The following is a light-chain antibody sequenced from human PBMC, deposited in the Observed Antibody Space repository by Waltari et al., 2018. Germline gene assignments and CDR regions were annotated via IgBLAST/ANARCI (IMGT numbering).Light chain of an antibody. Sequence: QPVLTQPPSASGTPGQRVTISCSGSSPNIGLNSIYCFRQPPGPAPKPLIYRNNQWPSGVPDRFSGYKSGTSASLAISGLQSEDEADYYCSTWDDSLGGPVFGGGTKLTVL. CDR3: STWDDSLGGPV. CDR1: SPNIGLNS. J-gene: IGLJ3*02. V-gene: IGLV1-47*01. CDR2: RNN.